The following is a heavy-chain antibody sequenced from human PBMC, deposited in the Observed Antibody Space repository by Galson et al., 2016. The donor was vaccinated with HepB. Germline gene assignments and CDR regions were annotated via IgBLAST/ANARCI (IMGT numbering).Heavy chain of an antibody. CDR1: GYTFSSSG. CDR2: ISAYNGNT. V-gene: IGHV1-18*01. Sequence: SVKVSCKVSGYTFSSSGISWVRQAPGQGLEWMGWISAYNGNTNYAQKLQGRVTMTTDTSTSTAYMELRSLRSDDTAVYYCARDHPGTFFGVVIGGGYYYYYGMDVWGQGTTVTVSS. CDR3: ARDHPGTFFGVVIGGGYYYYYGMDV. J-gene: IGHJ6*02. D-gene: IGHD3-3*01.